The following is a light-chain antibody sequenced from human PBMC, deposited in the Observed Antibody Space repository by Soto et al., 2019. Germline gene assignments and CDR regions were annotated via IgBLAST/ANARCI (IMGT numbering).Light chain of an antibody. V-gene: IGLV2-14*01. Sequence: QSALTQPASVSGSPGQSITSSCTGTSSDVGGYNYVSWYQQHPGKAPRLMIFEVSNRPSGVSNRFSASKSGNSASLTISGLQTEDEADYFCSSYTSSTSVVFGTGPRSPS. CDR3: SSYTSSTSVV. J-gene: IGLJ1*01. CDR2: EVS. CDR1: SSDVGGYNY.